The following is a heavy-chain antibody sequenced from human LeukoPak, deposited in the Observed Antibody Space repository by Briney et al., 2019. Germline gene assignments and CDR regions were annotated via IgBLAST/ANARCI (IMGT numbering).Heavy chain of an antibody. CDR3: AKGPVVTFDI. Sequence: AGGSLRLSCAASGFTFSNHWMHWVRQAPGKGLVWVSRTKSDGSSTTYADSVKGRFTISRDNAKNTLYLQMSSLRPEDTAVYYCAKGPVVTFDIWGQGTMVTVSS. CDR2: TKSDGSST. CDR1: GFTFSNHW. J-gene: IGHJ3*02. D-gene: IGHD2-15*01. V-gene: IGHV3-74*01.